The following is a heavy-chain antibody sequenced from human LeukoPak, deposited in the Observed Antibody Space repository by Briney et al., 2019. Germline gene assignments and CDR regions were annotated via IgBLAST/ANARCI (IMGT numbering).Heavy chain of an antibody. V-gene: IGHV4-39*01. D-gene: IGHD6-19*01. Sequence: PSETLSLTCTVSGGSISSSYYYWGWIRQPPGKGLEWIGSIYYSGSTYYNPSLKSRVTISVDTSKNQFSLKLSSVTAADTAVYYCARLSGGGIAVDDYNVDYWGQGTLVTVSS. CDR1: GGSISSSYYY. CDR2: IYYSGST. CDR3: ARLSGGGIAVDDYNVDY. J-gene: IGHJ4*02.